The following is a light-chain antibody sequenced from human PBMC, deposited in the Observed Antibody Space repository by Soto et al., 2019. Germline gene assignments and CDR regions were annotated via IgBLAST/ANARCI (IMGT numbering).Light chain of an antibody. CDR2: GAS. V-gene: IGKV3-20*01. J-gene: IGKJ5*01. Sequence: EIVLTQSPGTLSLSPGERATLSCRASQSVSSAYLAWYQQKPGQAPRLLISGASSRATGIPDRFSGSGSGTELSLTISRLEPEDFAVYYCQQYGGSVPITFGQGTRLDIK. CDR3: QQYGGSVPIT. CDR1: QSVSSAY.